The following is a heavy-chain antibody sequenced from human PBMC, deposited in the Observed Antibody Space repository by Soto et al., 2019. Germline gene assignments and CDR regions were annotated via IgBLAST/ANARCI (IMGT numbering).Heavy chain of an antibody. J-gene: IGHJ6*02. D-gene: IGHD2-15*01. CDR3: ARKGYGGKVYYYYYGMDV. CDR2: ISAYNGNT. CDR1: GYTFTSYG. V-gene: IGHV1-18*01. Sequence: QVQLVQSGAEVKKPGASVKVSCKASGYTFTSYGISWVRQAPGQGLEWMGWISAYNGNTNYAQKLQGRVTMTTDTSTSTAYMELRSLRSDDTAVYYCARKGYGGKVYYYYYGMDVWGQGTTVTVSS.